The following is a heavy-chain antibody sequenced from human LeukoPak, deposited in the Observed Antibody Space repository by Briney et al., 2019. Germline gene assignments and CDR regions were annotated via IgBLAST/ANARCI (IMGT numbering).Heavy chain of an antibody. CDR1: GFTFSNYW. Sequence: GGSLRLSCAASGFTFSNYWMLWVRQAPGKGLEWVSYISGSGSNKYYADSVRGRFTISRDNAKNSLYLQMNSLRVEDTAVYYCATSQSSVAGIVADWGQGTLVTVSS. V-gene: IGHV3-11*04. CDR3: ATSQSSVAGIVAD. J-gene: IGHJ4*02. D-gene: IGHD6-19*01. CDR2: ISGSGSNK.